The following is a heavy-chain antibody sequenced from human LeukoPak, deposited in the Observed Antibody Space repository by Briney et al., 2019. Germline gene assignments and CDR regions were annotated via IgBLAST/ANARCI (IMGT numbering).Heavy chain of an antibody. CDR1: GFTFSSYA. CDR2: ISYDGSNK. Sequence: GGSLRLSCAASGFTFSSYAMHWVCQAPGKGLEWVTVISYDGSNKYYADSVKGRFTISRDNSKNTLYLQMNSLRAEDTAVYYCARGGIAVAVPFDYWGQGTLVTVSS. J-gene: IGHJ4*02. V-gene: IGHV3-30-3*01. D-gene: IGHD6-19*01. CDR3: ARGGIAVAVPFDY.